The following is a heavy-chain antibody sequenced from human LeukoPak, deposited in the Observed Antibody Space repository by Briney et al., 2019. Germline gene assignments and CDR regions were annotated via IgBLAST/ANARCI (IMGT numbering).Heavy chain of an antibody. D-gene: IGHD2-2*01. CDR2: ISYDGSNE. Sequence: GGSLRLSCAASGFTFSSYAMHWVREAPGKGLEWVAVISYDGSNEYYADSVKGRFTISRDDSKNTLYLQMNSLRAEDTAVYYCVVPAARYYYYGMDVWGQGTTVTVSS. J-gene: IGHJ6*02. CDR3: VVPAARYYYYGMDV. V-gene: IGHV3-30-3*01. CDR1: GFTFSSYA.